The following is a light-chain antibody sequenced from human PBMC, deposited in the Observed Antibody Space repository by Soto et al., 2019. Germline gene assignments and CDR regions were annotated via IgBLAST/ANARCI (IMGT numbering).Light chain of an antibody. CDR3: QQRSNWPGT. V-gene: IGKV3-11*01. Sequence: EIVLTQSPATLSLSPGERATLSCRASQSVSSYLAWYQQKPGQAPRLLIYDASNRATGIPARFSGSGSGTAVAGIFRSLKPENFAVYYCQQRSNWPGTFGQGTKLEI. J-gene: IGKJ2*01. CDR2: DAS. CDR1: QSVSSY.